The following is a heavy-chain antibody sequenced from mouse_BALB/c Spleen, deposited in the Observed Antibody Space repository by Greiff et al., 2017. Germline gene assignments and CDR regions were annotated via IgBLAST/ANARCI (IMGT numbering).Heavy chain of an antibody. J-gene: IGHJ1*01. CDR3: TRGIITTVVARYFDV. CDR2: IYPGNSDT. Sequence: VQLKESGTVLARPGASVKMSCKASGYTFTSYWMHWVKQRPGQGLEWIGAIYPGNSDTSYNQKFKGKAKLTAVTSTSTAYMELSSLTNEDSAVYYCTRGIITTVVARYFDVWGAGTTVTVSS. V-gene: IGHV1-5*01. CDR1: GYTFTSYW. D-gene: IGHD1-1*01.